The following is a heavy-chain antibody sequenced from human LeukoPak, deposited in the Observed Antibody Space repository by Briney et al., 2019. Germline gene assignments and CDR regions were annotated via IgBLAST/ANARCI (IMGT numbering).Heavy chain of an antibody. Sequence: GASVKVSCKASGYTFTSYGISWVRQAPGQGLEWMGWINPNSGGTNYAQKFQSRVTMTRDTSISTAYMELSRLRSDDTAVYYCAREGYYYDSSGYYDWGQGTLVTVSS. D-gene: IGHD3-22*01. J-gene: IGHJ4*02. CDR2: INPNSGGT. V-gene: IGHV1-2*02. CDR3: AREGYYYDSSGYYD. CDR1: GYTFTSYG.